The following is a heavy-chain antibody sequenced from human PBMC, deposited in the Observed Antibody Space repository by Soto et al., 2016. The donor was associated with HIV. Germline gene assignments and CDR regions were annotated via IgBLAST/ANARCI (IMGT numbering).Heavy chain of an antibody. Sequence: EVQLVESGGDLVQPGGSLRLSCAASGFPFSDYWMHWVRQAPGKGLVWVSRINTDGSSTEYADSVKGRFTISRENAKNTVYLQMNSLQAEDTAVYYCTRDFSNSWYEYWGQGTLATVSS. CDR3: TRDFSNSWYEY. J-gene: IGHJ4*02. V-gene: IGHV3-74*03. CDR2: INTDGSST. D-gene: IGHD6-13*01. CDR1: GFPFSDYW.